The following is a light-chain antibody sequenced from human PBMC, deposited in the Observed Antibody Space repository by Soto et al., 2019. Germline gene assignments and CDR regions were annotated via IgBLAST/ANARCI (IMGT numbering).Light chain of an antibody. CDR2: QVT. CDR3: AAWDDSLNAL. Sequence: QSVLTQPASVSGSPGQSITISCTGTSSDIGYYNYVSWFQQHPGKAPKLIISQVTNRPSGISTRFSGSKSGTSAFLAISGLQSEDEADYYRAAWDDSLNALFGTGTKVTVL. V-gene: IGLV2-14*01. CDR1: SSDIGYYNY. J-gene: IGLJ1*01.